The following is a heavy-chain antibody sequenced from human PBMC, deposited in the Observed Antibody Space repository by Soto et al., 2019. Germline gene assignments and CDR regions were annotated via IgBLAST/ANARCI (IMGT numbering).Heavy chain of an antibody. J-gene: IGHJ6*02. CDR2: IYYSGST. CDR3: ARHEVGILTGYGMDV. CDR1: GGSISSSSYY. D-gene: IGHD3-9*01. V-gene: IGHV4-39*01. Sequence: SETLSLTCTVSGGSISSSSYYWGWIRQPPGKGLEWIGSIYYSGSTYYNPSLKSRVTISVDTSKNQFSLKLSSVTAADTAVYYCARHEVGILTGYGMDVWGQGTTVTVSS.